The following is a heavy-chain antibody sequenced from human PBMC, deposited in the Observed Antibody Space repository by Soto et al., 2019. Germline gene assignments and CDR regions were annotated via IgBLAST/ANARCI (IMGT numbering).Heavy chain of an antibody. V-gene: IGHV4-59*01. CDR2: IYYSGST. J-gene: IGHJ6*02. CDR3: ARDRAVAGTMYYYYVMDV. Sequence: PSETLALTCTVSGGSISSYYWSWIRQPPGKGLAWIGYIYYSGSTNYNPSLKSRVTISVDTSKNHFSLKLSSVTAADTAVYYCARDRAVAGTMYYYYVMDVWGQSTTVTVS. CDR1: GGSISSYY. D-gene: IGHD6-19*01.